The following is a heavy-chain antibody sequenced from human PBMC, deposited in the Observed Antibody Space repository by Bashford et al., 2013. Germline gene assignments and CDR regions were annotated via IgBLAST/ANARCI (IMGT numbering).Heavy chain of an antibody. CDR3: ARDGQEKCRGGTCFEL. Sequence: KTSGYIFTDYYMHWVRQAPGQGLEWMGWIDPNIGTTNYAQKFEDRVTMTRDTSTSTAYMQLSWLRSDDTAVYYCARDGQEKCRGGTCFELWGQGTLVTVSS. D-gene: IGHD2-15*01. CDR2: IDPNIGTT. CDR1: GYIFTDYY. V-gene: IGHV1-2*02. J-gene: IGHJ4*02.